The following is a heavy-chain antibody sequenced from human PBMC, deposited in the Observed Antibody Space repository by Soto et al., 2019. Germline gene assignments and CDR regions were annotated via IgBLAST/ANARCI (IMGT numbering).Heavy chain of an antibody. Sequence: QVQLVQSGAEVKKPGSSVKVSCKASGGTFSIYAISWVRQAPGQGLEWMGGIIPIFGTANYAQKFQGRVTITADESTSTAYMELSSPRSEDTAVYYCARESRRKGGYYHYYGTDVWGQGTTVTVSS. CDR1: GGTFSIYA. J-gene: IGHJ6*02. CDR3: ARESRRKGGYYHYYGTDV. V-gene: IGHV1-69*12. CDR2: IIPIFGTA. D-gene: IGHD2-15*01.